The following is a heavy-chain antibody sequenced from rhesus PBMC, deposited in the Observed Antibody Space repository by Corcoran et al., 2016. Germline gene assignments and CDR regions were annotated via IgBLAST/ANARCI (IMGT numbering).Heavy chain of an antibody. J-gene: IGHJ4*01. CDR3: TTGGYCSSTYCSLFY. CDR2: IKKKAYVEPA. CDR1: GFTFSNYW. D-gene: IGHD2-15*01. Sequence: EVKLVESGEGWVQLGGSLGSSGEAAGFTFSNYWISWIRKDQGMGLEGVAPIKKKAYVEPADYAASVKGRFTSARDDSKNTLYLQMNSLKTEDTAVYYCTTGGYCSSTYCSLFYWGHGVLVTGSS. V-gene: IGHV3-30*02.